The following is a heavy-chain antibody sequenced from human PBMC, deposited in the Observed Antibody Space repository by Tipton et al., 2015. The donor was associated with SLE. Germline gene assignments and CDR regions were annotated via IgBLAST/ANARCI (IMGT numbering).Heavy chain of an antibody. J-gene: IGHJ4*02. CDR1: GFTFSSYA. D-gene: IGHD1/OR15-1a*01. Sequence: SLRLSCATSGFTFSSYALSWVRRAPGKGLEWVSAISGGGGSTYYADFVKGRFSISIDNSKKTLFLQMHSRRVDDPATYYCAKFEKTTDFYLDSWGQGTLVSVSS. V-gene: IGHV3-23*01. CDR3: AKFEKTTDFYLDS. CDR2: ISGGGGST.